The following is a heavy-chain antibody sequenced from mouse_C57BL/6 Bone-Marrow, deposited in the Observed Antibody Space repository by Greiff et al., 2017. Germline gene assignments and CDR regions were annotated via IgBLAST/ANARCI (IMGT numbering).Heavy chain of an antibody. D-gene: IGHD5-1-1*01. Sequence: QVQLQQPGAELVKPGASVKLSCKASGYTFTSYWMHWVKQRPGQGLEWIGMIHPNSGSTNYNEKFKSKATLTVDKSSSTAYMQLSSLTSEDSAVYYCAKSLRLLSWFAYWGQGTLVTVSA. CDR3: AKSLRLLSWFAY. CDR2: IHPNSGST. J-gene: IGHJ3*01. CDR1: GYTFTSYW. V-gene: IGHV1-64*01.